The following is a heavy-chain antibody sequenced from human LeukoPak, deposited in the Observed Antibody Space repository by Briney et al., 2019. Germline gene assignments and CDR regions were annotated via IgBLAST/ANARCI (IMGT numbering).Heavy chain of an antibody. J-gene: IGHJ4*02. CDR1: GFTFSNYE. CDR2: ISSGGSTV. CDR3: ARGGSFVEY. Sequence: GGSLRLSCAASGFTFSNYEMHWVRRAPGKGPEWVSYISSGGSTVYYADSVKGRFTVSGDNAKNSLYLQVSSLRAEDTAVYYCARGGSFVEYWGQGTLVIVSS. V-gene: IGHV3-48*03. D-gene: IGHD3-10*01.